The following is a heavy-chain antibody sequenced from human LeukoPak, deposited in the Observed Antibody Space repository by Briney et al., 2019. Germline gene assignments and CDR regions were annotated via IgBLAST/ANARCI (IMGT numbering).Heavy chain of an antibody. CDR2: IYHSGST. V-gene: IGHV4-4*02. CDR1: GGSISSSNW. Sequence: SETLSLTCAVSGGSISSSNWWSWVRQPPGKGLEWIGEIYHSGSTNYNPSLKSRVTISVDKSKNQFSLKLSSVTAADTAVYYCARGDDYGSGSYYYFDHWGQGTLVTVSS. CDR3: ARGDDYGSGSYYYFDH. D-gene: IGHD3-10*01. J-gene: IGHJ4*02.